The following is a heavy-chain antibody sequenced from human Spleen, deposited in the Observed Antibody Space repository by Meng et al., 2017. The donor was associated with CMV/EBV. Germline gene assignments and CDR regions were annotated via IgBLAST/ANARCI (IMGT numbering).Heavy chain of an antibody. J-gene: IGHJ4*02. CDR1: GFTFNIYY. V-gene: IGHV3-11*04. CDR3: ARGLQELDF. CDR2: INTDGRTI. D-gene: IGHD1-1*01. Sequence: GESLKISCAASGFTFNIYYMSWIRQAPGKGLEWVSSINTDGRTIDYADSVKGRFTISRDSSKNTLYLQMNSLRAEDTAIYYCARGLQELDFWGRGTLVTVSS.